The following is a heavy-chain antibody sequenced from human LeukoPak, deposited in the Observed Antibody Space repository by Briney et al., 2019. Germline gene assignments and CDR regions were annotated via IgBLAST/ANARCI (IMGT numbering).Heavy chain of an antibody. J-gene: IGHJ4*02. CDR2: FLNDGRA. CDR1: TFAVSAYH. CDR3: AKGRNYFPIDY. V-gene: IGHV3-53*01. D-gene: IGHD2/OR15-2a*01. Sequence: GGSLRLSCAASTFAVSAYHVTWVRQTPGRGLEWVSVFLNDGRAFYADSVRGRFTISTDNSRNTVDLQMNSLGAEDTAVYYCAKGRNYFPIDYWGQGTLITVSS.